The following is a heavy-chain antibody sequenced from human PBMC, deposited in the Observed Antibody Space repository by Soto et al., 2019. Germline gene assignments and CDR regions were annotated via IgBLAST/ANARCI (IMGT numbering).Heavy chain of an antibody. V-gene: IGHV3-30*18. CDR1: GFTFSSYG. D-gene: IGHD2-8*01. Sequence: PGGSLRLSCAASGFTFSSYGMHWVRQAPGKGLEWVAVISYDGSNKYYADSVKGRFTISRDNSKNTLYLQMNSLRAEDTAVYYCVKAFGSIVLMEYVYYWGQGNLVTVSS. J-gene: IGHJ4*02. CDR3: VKAFGSIVLMEYVYY. CDR2: ISYDGSNK.